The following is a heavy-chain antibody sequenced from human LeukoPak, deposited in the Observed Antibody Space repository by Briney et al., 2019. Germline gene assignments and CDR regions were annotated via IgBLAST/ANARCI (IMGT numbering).Heavy chain of an antibody. V-gene: IGHV4-59*08. J-gene: IGHJ4*02. Sequence: SETLSLTCTVSGGSISSHYWSWIRQPPGKGLEWIGYTYNGGSTKYNPSLKSRVTISVDTSKNQFSLKLKSVTAADTAVFYCARQGSLASGTFDCWGQGILVTVSS. CDR3: ARQGSLASGTFDC. CDR2: TYNGGST. CDR1: GGSISSHY. D-gene: IGHD3-10*01.